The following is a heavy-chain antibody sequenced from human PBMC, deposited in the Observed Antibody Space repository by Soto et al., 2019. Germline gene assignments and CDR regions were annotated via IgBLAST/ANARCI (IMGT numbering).Heavy chain of an antibody. CDR1: GGSISSGGYS. CDR3: ARDTWYYYGSGSYYPHRTDAFDI. J-gene: IGHJ3*02. D-gene: IGHD3-10*01. Sequence: PSETLSLTCAVSGGSISSGGYSWSWIRQPPGKGLEWIGYISHSGSTYYNPSLKSRVTISVDRSKNQFSLKLSSVTAADTAVYYCARDTWYYYGSGSYYPHRTDAFDIWGQGTMVTVSS. V-gene: IGHV4-30-2*01. CDR2: ISHSGST.